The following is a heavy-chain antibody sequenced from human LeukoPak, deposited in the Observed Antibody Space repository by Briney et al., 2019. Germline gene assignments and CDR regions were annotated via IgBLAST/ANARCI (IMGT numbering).Heavy chain of an antibody. J-gene: IGHJ4*02. CDR2: ISYDGSNK. CDR1: GFTFSTYG. CDR3: ARDKNAYHSFDS. V-gene: IGHV3-30*03. Sequence: GGSLRLSCAASGFTFSTYGIHWVRQAPGKGLEWVAVISYDGSNKYYADSVKGRFTISGDNSKNTLYLQMNSLRAEDTAVYYCARDKNAYHSFDSWGQGTLVIVSS. D-gene: IGHD2-2*01.